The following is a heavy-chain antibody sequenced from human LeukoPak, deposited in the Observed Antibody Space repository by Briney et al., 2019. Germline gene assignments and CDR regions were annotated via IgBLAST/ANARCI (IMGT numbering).Heavy chain of an antibody. CDR1: GYTLTELS. J-gene: IGHJ4*02. CDR3: ATGRLAVAGVETDY. Sequence: ASVKVSCKVSGYTLTELSMHWVRQAPGKGLEWMGGFDPEDGETIYAQKFQGRVTMTEDTSTDTAYMELSSLRSEDTAVYYCATGRLAVAGVETDYWGQGTLVTVYS. CDR2: FDPEDGET. V-gene: IGHV1-24*01. D-gene: IGHD6-19*01.